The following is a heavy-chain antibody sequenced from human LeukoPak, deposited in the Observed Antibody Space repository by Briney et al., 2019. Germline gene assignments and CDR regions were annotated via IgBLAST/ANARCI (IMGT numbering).Heavy chain of an antibody. D-gene: IGHD6-19*01. V-gene: IGHV3-23*01. Sequence: AGGSLRLSCAASGFTFSSHAMSWVREAPGKGLEWVSAISGSGGSTYYADSVKGRFTISRDNAKNTLYLQMNSLRAEDTAVYYCAKGLRGWSEYYFDYWGQGTLVTVSS. J-gene: IGHJ4*02. CDR3: AKGLRGWSEYYFDY. CDR2: ISGSGGST. CDR1: GFTFSSHA.